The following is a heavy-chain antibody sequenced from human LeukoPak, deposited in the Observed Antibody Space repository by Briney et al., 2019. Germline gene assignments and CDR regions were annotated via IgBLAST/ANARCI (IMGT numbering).Heavy chain of an antibody. CDR2: INHSGST. CDR1: GFTFSSYE. CDR3: AREGYSSSWRQYNWFDP. D-gene: IGHD6-13*01. Sequence: GSLRLSCAASGFTFSSYEMNWVRQPPGKGLEWIGEINHSGSTNYNPSLKSRVTISVDTSKNQFSLKLSSVTAADTAVYYCAREGYSSSWRQYNWFDPWGQGTLVTVSS. J-gene: IGHJ5*02. V-gene: IGHV4-34*01.